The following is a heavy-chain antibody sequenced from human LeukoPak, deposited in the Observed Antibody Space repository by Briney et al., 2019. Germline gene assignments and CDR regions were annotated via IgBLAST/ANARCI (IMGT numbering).Heavy chain of an antibody. CDR1: GFTVSAYA. Sequence: GGSLRLSCAASGFTVSAYAMAWVRQAPGKGLEWVSTIYDDNTYYADSVKGRFAISTDNSKNTLYLQMNSLRVEDTAVYYCVRDFRSADYWGQGTLVTVSS. CDR3: VRDFRSADY. V-gene: IGHV3-23*01. CDR2: IYDDNT. J-gene: IGHJ4*02.